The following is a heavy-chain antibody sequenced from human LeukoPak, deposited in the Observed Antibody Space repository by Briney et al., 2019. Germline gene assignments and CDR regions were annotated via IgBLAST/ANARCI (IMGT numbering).Heavy chain of an antibody. CDR3: AKDMELAS. CDR2: ISSSGANA. CDR1: GFTFSSYA. D-gene: IGHD1-26*01. J-gene: IGHJ5*02. Sequence: GGSLRLSCAASGFTFSSYAMSWVRQAPGKGLEWVSLISSSGANAYYADSVKGRFTISRDNSKNTLYLQMNNLRGEDTAEYYCAKDMELASWGQGTLVTVSS. V-gene: IGHV3-23*01.